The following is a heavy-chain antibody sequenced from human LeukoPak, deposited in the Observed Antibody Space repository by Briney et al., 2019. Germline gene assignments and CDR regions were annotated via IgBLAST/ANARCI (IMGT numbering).Heavy chain of an antibody. CDR3: ARGQEITDYFDY. V-gene: IGHV1-69*05. CDR2: IIPIFGTA. Sequence: SVKVSCKASGGTFSSYAISWVRQAPGQGLELMGGIIPIFGTANYAQKFQGRVTITTDESTSTAYMELSSLRSEDTAVYYCARGQEITDYFDYWGQGTLVTVSS. D-gene: IGHD1-20*01. CDR1: GGTFSSYA. J-gene: IGHJ4*02.